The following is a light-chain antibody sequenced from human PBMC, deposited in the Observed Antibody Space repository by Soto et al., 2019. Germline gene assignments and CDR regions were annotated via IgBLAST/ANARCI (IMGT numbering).Light chain of an antibody. V-gene: IGLV2-11*01. Sequence: QSALAQPRSVSGSPGQSVTISCTGTSSDVGGYDYVSWYQQHPGKAPKLMIYDVSKRPSGVPDRFSGSKSGNTASLTISGLQAEDEADYYCCSYAVTDRYVFGTGTKVTVL. CDR2: DVS. CDR1: SSDVGGYDY. CDR3: CSYAVTDRYV. J-gene: IGLJ1*01.